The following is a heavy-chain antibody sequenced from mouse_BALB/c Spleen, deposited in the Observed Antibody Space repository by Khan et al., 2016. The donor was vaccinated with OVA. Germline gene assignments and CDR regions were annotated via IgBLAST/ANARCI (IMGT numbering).Heavy chain of an antibody. D-gene: IGHD1-1*01. Sequence: VQLLESGAELAKPGASVKMSCKASGYTFTNYWMHWVKQRPGQGLEWIGYIDPTTGYTEYNQKFKDKATLTTDKSSSTAYMQLSSLTSEDSAVYYCTSHGSSYTWFAYWGHGTLVTVAA. J-gene: IGHJ3*01. CDR2: IDPTTGYT. V-gene: IGHV1-7*01. CDR3: TSHGSSYTWFAY. CDR1: GYTFTNYW.